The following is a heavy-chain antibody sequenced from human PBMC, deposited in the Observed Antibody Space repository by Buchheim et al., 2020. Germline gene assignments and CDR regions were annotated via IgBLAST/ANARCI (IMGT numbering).Heavy chain of an antibody. CDR3: ARGGGVGTIKRGNEY. CDR1: GFSFSTYA. Sequence: QVQLVESGGGVVQPGGSLRLSCAASGFSFSTYAMHWVRQPPDEGLEWVTVLSFDGSSNSYADSVKGRFTISRDNSKNTLYLQMNSLRPEDTAVYYCARGGGVGTIKRGNEYWGQGTL. V-gene: IGHV3-30-3*01. CDR2: LSFDGSSN. J-gene: IGHJ4*02. D-gene: IGHD1-26*01.